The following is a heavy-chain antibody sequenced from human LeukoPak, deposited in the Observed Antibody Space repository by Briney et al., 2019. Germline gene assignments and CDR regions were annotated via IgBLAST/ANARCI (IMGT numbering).Heavy chain of an antibody. J-gene: IGHJ2*01. Sequence: SETLSLTCAVYGGSFSGYYWSWIRQPPGKGLEWIGEINHSGSTNYNPSLKSRVTISVDTSKNQFSLKLSSVTAADTAVYYCATCIAPTRSWYFDLWGRGTLVTVSS. V-gene: IGHV4-34*01. CDR3: ATCIAPTRSWYFDL. CDR1: GGSFSGYY. D-gene: IGHD6-13*01. CDR2: INHSGST.